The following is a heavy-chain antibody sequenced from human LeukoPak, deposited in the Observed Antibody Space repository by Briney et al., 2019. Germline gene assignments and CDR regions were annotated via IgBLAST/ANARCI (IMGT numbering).Heavy chain of an antibody. CDR2: MYYSGST. J-gene: IGHJ5*02. Sequence: SETLSLTCTVSGDSVSSGDYYWSWIRQPPGKGLEWIAYMYYSGSTYYNPSLKSRVTMSADTSKNQLSLKLSSVTAADTAVYYCARPYYYDSRIDPWGQGILVTVSS. V-gene: IGHV4-30-4*01. CDR1: GDSVSSGDYY. D-gene: IGHD3-22*01. CDR3: ARPYYYDSRIDP.